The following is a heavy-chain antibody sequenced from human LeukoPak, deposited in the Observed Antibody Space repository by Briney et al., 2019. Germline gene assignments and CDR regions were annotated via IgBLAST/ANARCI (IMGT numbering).Heavy chain of an antibody. CDR3: ARGYKPASGKDGAFDI. Sequence: SETLSLTCTVSGDSINNFYWSWIRQPAGKGLEWIGRIYSSGSTDYNPSLTSRVSMSVDTSKNQFSLRLTSVTAADTALYYCARGYKPASGKDGAFDIWGQGTMVTVSS. CDR2: IYSSGST. CDR1: GDSINNFY. V-gene: IGHV4-4*07. J-gene: IGHJ3*02. D-gene: IGHD6-13*01.